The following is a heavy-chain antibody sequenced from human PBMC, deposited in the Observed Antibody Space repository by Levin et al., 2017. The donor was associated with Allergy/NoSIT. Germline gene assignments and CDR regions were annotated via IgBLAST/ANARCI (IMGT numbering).Heavy chain of an antibody. CDR2: ISTSGGST. J-gene: IGHJ4*02. V-gene: IGHV3-23*01. CDR1: EFTFSTYA. Sequence: GGSLRLSCAASEFTFSTYAMTWVRQAPGKGLEWVSSISTSGGSTYYADSVKGRFTISRDNSKNTLYLQMNSLRAEDTAVYYCAKQGRYFDYWGQGALVTVSS. CDR3: AKQGRYFDY.